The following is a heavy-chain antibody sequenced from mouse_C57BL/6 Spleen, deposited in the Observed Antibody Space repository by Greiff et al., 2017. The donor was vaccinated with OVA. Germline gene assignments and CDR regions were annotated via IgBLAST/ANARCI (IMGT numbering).Heavy chain of an antibody. CDR2: INPSSGYT. V-gene: IGHV1-4*01. CDR3: ARTRDYDGVDY. D-gene: IGHD2-4*01. J-gene: IGHJ2*01. Sequence: VQLQESGAELARPGASVKMSCKASGYTFTSYTMHWVKQRPGQGLEWIGYINPSSGYTKYNQKFKDKATLTADKSSSTAYMQLSSLTSEDSAVYYCARTRDYDGVDYWGQGTTLTVSS. CDR1: GYTFTSYT.